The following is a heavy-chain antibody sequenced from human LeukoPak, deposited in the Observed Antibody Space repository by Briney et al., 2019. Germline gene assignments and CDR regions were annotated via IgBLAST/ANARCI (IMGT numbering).Heavy chain of an antibody. CDR2: IYYTGST. D-gene: IGHD7-27*01. J-gene: IGHJ4*02. CDR3: ARGGNWEPTDY. V-gene: IGHV4-39*01. CDR1: GGSISSSTYY. Sequence: PSETLSLTCTVSGGSISSSTYYWGWIRQPPGKGLEFIGTIYYTGSTYYNPSLKSRVTISADASKNQFSLKLSSVTAADTAVYYCARGGNWEPTDYWGQGTLVTVSS.